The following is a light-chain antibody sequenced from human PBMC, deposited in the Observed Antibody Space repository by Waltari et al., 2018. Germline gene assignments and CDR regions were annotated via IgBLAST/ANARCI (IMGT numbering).Light chain of an antibody. CDR1: QSVTRAS. Sequence: EIVLTQSPGTLSLSPGESVTLSCRTSQSVTRASAWYQQKPGQAPRLLIYGASNRATGIPDRFSGSGSGTDVSLTISSLEPEDFAVYYCQHYLRLPVTFGQGTKVEVK. CDR3: QHYLRLPVT. CDR2: GAS. V-gene: IGKV3-20*01. J-gene: IGKJ1*01.